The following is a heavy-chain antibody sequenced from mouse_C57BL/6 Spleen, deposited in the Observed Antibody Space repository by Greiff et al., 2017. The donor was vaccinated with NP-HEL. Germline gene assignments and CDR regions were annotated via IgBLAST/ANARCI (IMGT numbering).Heavy chain of an antibody. D-gene: IGHD1-1*01. J-gene: IGHJ1*03. V-gene: IGHV1-80*01. CDR3: ARGGTTVVATYWYFDV. CDR1: GYAFSSYW. Sequence: QVQLQESGAELVKPGASVKISCKASGYAFSSYWMNWVKQRPGKGLEWIGQIYPGDGDTNYNGKFKGKATLTADKSSSTAYMQLSSLTSEDSAVYFCARGGTTVVATYWYFDVWGTGTTVTVSS. CDR2: IYPGDGDT.